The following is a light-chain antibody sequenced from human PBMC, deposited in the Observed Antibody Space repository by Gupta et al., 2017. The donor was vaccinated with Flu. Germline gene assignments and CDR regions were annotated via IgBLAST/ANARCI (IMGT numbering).Light chain of an antibody. CDR3: QQRSNWPPST. J-gene: IGKJ5*01. CDR2: DAP. Sequence: EIVLTQSPATLSLSPGDRATLACRASQSVSSYLAWYQQTPGQAPRLLIYDAPNRATGITARFSGSGSGTDFTLTISSLEPEDFAVYYCQQRSNWPPSTFGQGTRLEIK. V-gene: IGKV3-11*01. CDR1: QSVSSY.